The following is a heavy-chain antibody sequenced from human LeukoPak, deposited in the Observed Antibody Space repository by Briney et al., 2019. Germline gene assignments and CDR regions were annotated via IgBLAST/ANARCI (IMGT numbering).Heavy chain of an antibody. CDR3: ARGHRGFGELQTY. CDR2: IYSGGST. J-gene: IGHJ4*02. V-gene: IGHV3-66*01. D-gene: IGHD3-10*01. CDR1: GFTVSSNY. Sequence: GGSLRLSCAASGFTVSSNYMSWVRQAPGKGLEWVSVIYSGGSTYYADSVKGRFTISRDNSKNTLYLQMNSLRAEDTAVYYCARGHRGFGELQTYWGQGTLVTVSS.